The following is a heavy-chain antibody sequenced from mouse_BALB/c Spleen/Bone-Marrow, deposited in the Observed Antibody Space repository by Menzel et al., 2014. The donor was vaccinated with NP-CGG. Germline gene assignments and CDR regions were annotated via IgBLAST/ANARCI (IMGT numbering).Heavy chain of an antibody. J-gene: IGHJ3*01. CDR3: ARRRGLGRWFTY. CDR1: GFSLSTSGMG. Sequence: QVTLKVCGPGILQPSQTLSLTCSFSGFSLSTSGMGVSWIRQPSGKGLEWLAHIFWDNDKRYNPSLKSRLTISKDTSSNQVFLKITSVDTADTATYYCARRRGLGRWFTYWGQGTLVTVSA. D-gene: IGHD4-1*01. CDR2: IFWDNDK. V-gene: IGHV8-12*01.